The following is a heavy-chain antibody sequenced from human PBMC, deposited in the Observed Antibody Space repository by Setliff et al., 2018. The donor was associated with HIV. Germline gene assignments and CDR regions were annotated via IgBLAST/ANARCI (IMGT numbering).Heavy chain of an antibody. J-gene: IGHJ5*02. CDR3: ARGGSAWNMPRGDYANWFDP. CDR1: GDGFTGYF. CDR2: INRNGIT. D-gene: IGHD4-17*01. Sequence: PSETLSLTCSVYGDGFTGYFWSWIRQSPGKGLEWLGEINRNGITYPIPSLRGRLSISIDTSRNQFSLRLTSLIAADTAVYYCARGGSAWNMPRGDYANWFDPWGQGTLVTVSS. V-gene: IGHV4-34*01.